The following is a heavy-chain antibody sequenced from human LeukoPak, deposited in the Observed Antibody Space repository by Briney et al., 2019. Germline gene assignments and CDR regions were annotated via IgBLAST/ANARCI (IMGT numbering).Heavy chain of an antibody. CDR3: ARDHDSSGYYYVGGWFDP. CDR2: IYYRGST. V-gene: IGHV4-59*01. D-gene: IGHD3-22*01. CDR1: GGSISNYY. Sequence: SETLSLTCTVSGGSISNYYWSWIRQPPGKGLEWIGYIYYRGSTNYNPSLKSRVTISVDTSKNQLSLKLTSVTAADTAVYYCARDHDSSGYYYVGGWFDPWGQGTLVTDSS. J-gene: IGHJ5*02.